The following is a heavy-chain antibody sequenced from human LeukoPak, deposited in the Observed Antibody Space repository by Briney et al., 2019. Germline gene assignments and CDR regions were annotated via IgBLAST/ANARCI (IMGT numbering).Heavy chain of an antibody. D-gene: IGHD3-16*01. V-gene: IGHV3-9*01. J-gene: IGHJ5*02. CDR3: ARGLGWFDP. CDR1: GFTFDEYA. CDR2: ISWNSDDM. Sequence: GRSLRLSCAASGFTFDEYAMHWVRQAPGKGLEWVSGISWNSDDMDYADSVKGRFTISRDNAKNSLHLEMNSLRVEDTAIYYCARGLGWFDPWGQGTLVTVSS.